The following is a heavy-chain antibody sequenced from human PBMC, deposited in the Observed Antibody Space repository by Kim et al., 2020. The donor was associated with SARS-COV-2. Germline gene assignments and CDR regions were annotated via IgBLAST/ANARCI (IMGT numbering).Heavy chain of an antibody. Sequence: SVKVSCKASGGTFSDYAISWVRQAPGQGLEWMGGIITIFGAANYAEKFQGRVTITADESRSTAYMELSSLRSEDTAIYYCARDTGWLQFSSFDYWGQGTLVTVSS. V-gene: IGHV1-69*13. D-gene: IGHD5-12*01. CDR3: ARDTGWLQFSSFDY. J-gene: IGHJ4*02. CDR2: IITIFGAA. CDR1: GGTFSDYA.